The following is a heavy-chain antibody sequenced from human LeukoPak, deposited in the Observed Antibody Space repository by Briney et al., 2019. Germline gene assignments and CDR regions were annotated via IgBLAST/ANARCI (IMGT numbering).Heavy chain of an antibody. CDR1: GFTFDDYA. CDR2: ISWNSGSI. Sequence: PGGSLRLSCAASGFTFDDYAMHWVRHAPGKGLEWVSGISWNSGSIGYADSVKGRFTISRDNAKNSLYLQMNSLRAEDTALYYCAKGGSSGYYYSMGSDYWGQGTLVTVSS. V-gene: IGHV3-9*01. D-gene: IGHD3-22*01. J-gene: IGHJ4*02. CDR3: AKGGSSGYYYSMGSDY.